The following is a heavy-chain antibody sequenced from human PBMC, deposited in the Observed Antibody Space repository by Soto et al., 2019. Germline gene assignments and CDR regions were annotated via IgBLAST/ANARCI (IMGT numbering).Heavy chain of an antibody. V-gene: IGHV4-31*03. CDR3: ARTKCSGGSCYSWSLDY. D-gene: IGHD2-15*01. J-gene: IGHJ4*02. Sequence: SETLSLTCTVSGGSITTGGYYWSWIRQLPGKGLEWIGHRYYSESTYYDPSLKSRVSISLDTSKNQFSLKLSFVTAADTAMYYCARTKCSGGSCYSWSLDYWGQGTPVTVSS. CDR2: RYYSEST. CDR1: GGSITTGGYY.